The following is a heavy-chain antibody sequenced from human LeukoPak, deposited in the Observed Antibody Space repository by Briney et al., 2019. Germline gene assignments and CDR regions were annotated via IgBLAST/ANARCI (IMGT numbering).Heavy chain of an antibody. V-gene: IGHV1-2*02. Sequence: ASVKVSCKASGYTFTGYYMHWVRQAPGQGLEWMGWINPNSGGTNYAQKFQGRVTMTRDTSISTAYMELSRLRSDNTAVYYCARAAAGTGWFDPWGQGTLVTVSS. J-gene: IGHJ5*02. CDR3: ARAAAGTGWFDP. CDR2: INPNSGGT. CDR1: GYTFTGYY. D-gene: IGHD6-13*01.